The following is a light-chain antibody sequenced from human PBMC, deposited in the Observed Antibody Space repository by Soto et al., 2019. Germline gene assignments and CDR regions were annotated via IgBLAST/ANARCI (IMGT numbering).Light chain of an antibody. CDR2: GAS. CDR1: QSVSSN. CDR3: QQYNKWPLFT. J-gene: IGKJ3*01. V-gene: IGKV3-15*01. Sequence: EIVMTQSPATLSVSPGERVTLSCRASQSVSSNLAWYQQRPGQAPRLLIYGASTRATGIPARFSGSGSGTEFTLTISSLQSEDFAVYYCQQYNKWPLFTFGPGTRVDIK.